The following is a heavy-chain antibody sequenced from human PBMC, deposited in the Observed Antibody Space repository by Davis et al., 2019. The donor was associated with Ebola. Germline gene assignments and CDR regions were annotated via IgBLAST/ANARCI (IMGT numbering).Heavy chain of an antibody. CDR3: ATEVLGPTRASHFDS. CDR1: GGTFRSNT. V-gene: IGHV1-69*04. Sequence: SVKVSCKASGGTFRSNTFSWVRQAPGQGLEWMGRIIPIPGIATYAQKFQGRVTITADESTTTAYMELTNLRSEDTAVYYCATEVLGPTRASHFDSWGQGTLVTVSS. CDR2: IIPIPGIA. D-gene: IGHD7-27*01. J-gene: IGHJ4*02.